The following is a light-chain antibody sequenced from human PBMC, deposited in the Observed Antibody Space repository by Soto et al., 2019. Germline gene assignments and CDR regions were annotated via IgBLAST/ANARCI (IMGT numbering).Light chain of an antibody. CDR3: AVWDDSLGAYV. CDR2: TND. V-gene: IGLV1-47*02. CDR1: SSNIGINY. J-gene: IGLJ1*01. Sequence: QSLLTQPPSASGTPGQMVTISCYGSSSNIGINYVYWYQQRPGTAPKLLIYTNDQRPSGVPDRFSGSKSGTSASLAIRGLRSEEAGDYSCAVWDDSLGAYVFGTGTKVTLL.